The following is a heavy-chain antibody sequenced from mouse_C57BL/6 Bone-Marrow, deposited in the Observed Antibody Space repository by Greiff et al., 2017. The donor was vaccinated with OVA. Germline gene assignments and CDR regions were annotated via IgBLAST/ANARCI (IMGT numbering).Heavy chain of an antibody. Sequence: VQLQQSGPELVKPGASVKIPCKASGYTFTDYNMDWVKQSHGKSLEWIGDINPNNGGNIYNQKFKGKATLTVDKSSSTAYMELRCLTSEYTAVYYCASSRWLPVYSFDYWGHGTTLTVSS. CDR3: ASSRWLPVYSFDY. CDR2: INPNNGGN. V-gene: IGHV1-18*01. J-gene: IGHJ2*01. D-gene: IGHD2-2*01. CDR1: GYTFTDYN.